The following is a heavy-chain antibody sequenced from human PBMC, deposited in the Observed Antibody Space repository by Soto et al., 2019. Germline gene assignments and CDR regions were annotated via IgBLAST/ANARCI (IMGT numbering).Heavy chain of an antibody. D-gene: IGHD1-1*01. V-gene: IGHV3-72*01. CDR2: IRRKANSYTT. J-gene: IGHJ4*02. Sequence: EVQLVESGGGLVQPGGSLRLSCAASGFTFSDHSMDWVRQAPGKGLEWIGRIRRKANSYTTTYAASVKGRFTISRDDSENSLYLQMNSLEAEDTAVYHCARALQTGTTTYFDYWGPRTLVTVSS. CDR1: GFTFSDHS. CDR3: ARALQTGTTTYFDY.